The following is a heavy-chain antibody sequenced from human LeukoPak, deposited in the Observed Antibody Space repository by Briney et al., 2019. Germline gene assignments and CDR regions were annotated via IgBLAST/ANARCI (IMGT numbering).Heavy chain of an antibody. Sequence: ASVKVSCKASGYTFTSYGISWVRQAPGQGLEWMGWISAYNGNTNYAQKLQGRVTMATDTSTSTAYMELRSLRSDDTAVYYCARVTDFPYGDYSGYWGQGTLVTVSS. CDR2: ISAYNGNT. D-gene: IGHD4-17*01. CDR3: ARVTDFPYGDYSGY. J-gene: IGHJ4*02. CDR1: GYTFTSYG. V-gene: IGHV1-18*01.